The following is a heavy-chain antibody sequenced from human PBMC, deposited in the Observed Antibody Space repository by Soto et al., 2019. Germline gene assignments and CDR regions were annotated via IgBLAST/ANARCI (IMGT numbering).Heavy chain of an antibody. D-gene: IGHD4-17*01. J-gene: IGHJ3*02. CDR1: SGSISSSNW. V-gene: IGHV4-4*02. CDR3: ARGLMTTVTTRAFDI. CDR2: IYHSGST. Sequence: SETLSLTCAVSSGSISSSNWWSWVRQPPGKGLEWVGEIYHSGSTNYNPSLKSRVTISVDKSKNQFSLKLSSVSAADTAVYYCARGLMTTVTTRAFDIWGQGTMVTVSS.